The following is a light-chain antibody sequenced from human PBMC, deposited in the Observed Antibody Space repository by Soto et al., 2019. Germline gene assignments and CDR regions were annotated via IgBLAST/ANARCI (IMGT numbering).Light chain of an antibody. CDR1: QSVHNF. CDR2: GAS. CDR3: QQRSNWHTIT. Sequence: EILLTQSPATLSLSPGERAALSCKGSQSVHNFLAWYQQKPGQAPRLLIYGASNRAAGIPASFSGSGSGTDFTLTINSLETEDFAAYYCQQRSNWHTITFGHGTRLEIK. J-gene: IGKJ5*01. V-gene: IGKV3D-11*02.